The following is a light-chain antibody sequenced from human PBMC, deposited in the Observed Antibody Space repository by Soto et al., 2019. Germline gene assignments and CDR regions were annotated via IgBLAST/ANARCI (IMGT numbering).Light chain of an antibody. CDR2: EVA. CDR1: SSDVGTYNL. CDR3: CSYGGSSALPYV. V-gene: IGLV2-23*02. Sequence: QSVLAQPASVSGSAEQSVTISCTGTSSDVGTYNLVSWYQQHPGKAPKLIIYEVAERPSGVSNRFSGSKFGNTASLTISGLLPEDEADYYCCSYGGSSALPYVFGTGTRSPS. J-gene: IGLJ1*01.